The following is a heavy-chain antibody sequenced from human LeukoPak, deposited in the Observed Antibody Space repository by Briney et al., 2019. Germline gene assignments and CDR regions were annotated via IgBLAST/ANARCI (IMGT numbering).Heavy chain of an antibody. D-gene: IGHD1-26*01. Sequence: SETLSLTCAVYGGSFSGYYWSWIRQPPGKGLEWIGEINHSGSTNYNPSLKSRVTISVDTSKNQFSLKLSSVTAADTAVYYCARGQYSGSCFDNWGQGSLVTVSS. V-gene: IGHV4-34*01. CDR1: GGSFSGYY. J-gene: IGHJ4*02. CDR3: ARGQYSGSCFDN. CDR2: INHSGST.